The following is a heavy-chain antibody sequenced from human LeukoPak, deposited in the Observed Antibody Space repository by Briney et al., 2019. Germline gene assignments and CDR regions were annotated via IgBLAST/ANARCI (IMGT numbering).Heavy chain of an antibody. Sequence: PSETLSLTCTVSGGSISSYYWSWIRQPPGKGLEWIGYIYYSGSTNYNPSLKNRVTISVDTSKNQFSLKLSSVTAADTAVYYCARVGSSSWYDWFDPWGQGTLVTVSS. CDR1: GGSISSYY. CDR3: ARVGSSSWYDWFDP. D-gene: IGHD6-13*01. CDR2: IYYSGST. J-gene: IGHJ5*02. V-gene: IGHV4-59*01.